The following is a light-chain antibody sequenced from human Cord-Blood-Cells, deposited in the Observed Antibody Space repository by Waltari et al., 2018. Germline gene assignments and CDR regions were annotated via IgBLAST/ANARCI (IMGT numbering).Light chain of an antibody. CDR2: EVS. CDR3: SSYAGSNNFVV. Sequence: QSALTQPPSAPGSPGQSVTIPCTGTSSAVGGSNSVSWYQQHPGKAPKLMIYEVSKRPSGVPDRFSGSKSGNTASLTVSGLQAEDEADYYCSSYAGSNNFVVFGGGTKLTVL. J-gene: IGLJ2*01. V-gene: IGLV2-8*01. CDR1: SSAVGGSNS.